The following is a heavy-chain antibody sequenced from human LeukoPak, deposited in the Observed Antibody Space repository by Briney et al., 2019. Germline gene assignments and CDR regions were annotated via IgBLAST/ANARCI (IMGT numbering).Heavy chain of an antibody. V-gene: IGHV1-2*02. Sequence: ASVKVSCKASGYTFTGYYMHWVRQAPGQGLEWMGWINPNSGGTNYAQKFQGRVTMTRDTSISTAYLELSWLRSDDTAVYYCARDLHPRLTGYFDYWGQGTVVTVSS. CDR3: ARDLHPRLTGYFDY. J-gene: IGHJ4*02. CDR1: GYTFTGYY. CDR2: INPNSGGT. D-gene: IGHD3-16*01.